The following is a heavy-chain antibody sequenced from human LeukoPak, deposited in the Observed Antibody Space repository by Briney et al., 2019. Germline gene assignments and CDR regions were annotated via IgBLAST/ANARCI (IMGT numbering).Heavy chain of an antibody. CDR2: ISGYNGNT. V-gene: IGHV1-18*01. J-gene: IGHJ4*02. Sequence: ASVKVSCKASGYSFPSYDITWVRQAPGQGLEWMGRISGYNGNTKYAQKFQGRVTMTTDTSTSTAYMDLRGLRSDDTAVYYCARAEPGYSSGWYGGAFDYWGQGTLVTVSS. D-gene: IGHD6-19*01. CDR3: ARAEPGYSSGWYGGAFDY. CDR1: GYSFPSYD.